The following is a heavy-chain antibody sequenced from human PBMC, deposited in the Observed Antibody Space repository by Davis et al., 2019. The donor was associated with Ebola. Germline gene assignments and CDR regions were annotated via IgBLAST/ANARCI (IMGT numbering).Heavy chain of an antibody. D-gene: IGHD4-17*01. CDR3: ARDADYGEGYYYYYGMDV. CDR2: INSDGSST. CDR1: GFTFSDYW. Sequence: GESLKISCAASGFTFSDYWMHWVRQAPGKGLVWVSRINSDGSSTNYADSVKGRFTISRDNAKNTLYLQMNSLRAEDTAVYYCARDADYGEGYYYYYGMDVWGQGTTVTVSS. J-gene: IGHJ6*02. V-gene: IGHV3-74*01.